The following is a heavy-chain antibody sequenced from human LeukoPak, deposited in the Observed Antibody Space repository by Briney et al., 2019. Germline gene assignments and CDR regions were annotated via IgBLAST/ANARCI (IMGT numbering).Heavy chain of an antibody. J-gene: IGHJ5*02. V-gene: IGHV3-11*04. Sequence: GGSLRLSCAASGFTFSDYYMSWIRQAPGKGLEWVSYISSSGSTIYYADSVKGRFTISRDNAKNSLYLQMNSLRAEDTAVYYCASQYSSSYGWFDPWGQGTLVTVSS. CDR1: GFTFSDYY. CDR2: ISSSGSTI. D-gene: IGHD6-6*01. CDR3: ASQYSSSYGWFDP.